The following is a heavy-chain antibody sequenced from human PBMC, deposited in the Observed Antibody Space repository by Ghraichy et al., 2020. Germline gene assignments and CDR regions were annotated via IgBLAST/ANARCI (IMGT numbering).Heavy chain of an antibody. V-gene: IGHV3-7*03. CDR3: ARHDSYYKYALDV. J-gene: IGHJ6*02. CDR2: IESDGSEK. Sequence: ETLSLTCAASGFTFSSYWMTWVRQAPGKGLEWVANIESDGSEKYYVDSMKGRFTISRDNAKNSLYLQMNSLRAEDAAVYYCARHDSYYKYALDVWGQGTTVTVYS. CDR1: GFTFSSYW.